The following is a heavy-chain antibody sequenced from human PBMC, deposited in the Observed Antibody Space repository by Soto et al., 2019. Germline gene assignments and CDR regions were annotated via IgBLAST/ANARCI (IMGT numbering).Heavy chain of an antibody. CDR1: GGTFSSYA. D-gene: IGHD3-22*01. V-gene: IGHV1-69*13. CDR3: ARVAVHGSSGYPNWCAP. J-gene: IGHJ5*02. Sequence: SVRVSCKASGGTFSSYASSWVRQAPGEGLEWMGGIIPIFGTANYAQKFQGRVTITADESTSTAYMELSSLRSEDTAVYYCARVAVHGSSGYPNWCAPWGRGILVTVSS. CDR2: IIPIFGTA.